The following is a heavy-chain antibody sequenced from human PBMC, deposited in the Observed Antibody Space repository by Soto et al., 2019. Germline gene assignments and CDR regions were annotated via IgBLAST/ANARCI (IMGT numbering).Heavy chain of an antibody. CDR1: GGSIRISDYF. J-gene: IGHJ5*02. V-gene: IGHV4-39*01. CDR3: ARDSGWFDP. D-gene: IGHD7-27*01. Sequence: PSETLSLTCTVSGGSIRISDYFWGWVRQPPGKALEWIASVYHSGSTYYNPSLKSRVTMSVDTSNNRFALTLSSVTAADTAVYYCARDSGWFDPWGRGTLVTVSS. CDR2: VYHSGST.